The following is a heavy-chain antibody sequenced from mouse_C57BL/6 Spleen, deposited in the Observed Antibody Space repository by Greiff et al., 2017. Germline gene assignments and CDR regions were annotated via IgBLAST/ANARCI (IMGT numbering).Heavy chain of an antibody. CDR2: ISYDGST. Sequence: EVKLLESGPGLVKPSQSLSLTCSVTGYSITSGYYWNWIRQFPGNNLEWMGYISYDGSTNYNQSLKNRNSITRDTSTNQVYLKLNSVTTEDTATYYCARHGREAWFAYWGQGTLVTVSA. CDR3: ARHGREAWFAY. V-gene: IGHV3-6*01. D-gene: IGHD1-2*01. J-gene: IGHJ3*01. CDR1: GYSITSGYY.